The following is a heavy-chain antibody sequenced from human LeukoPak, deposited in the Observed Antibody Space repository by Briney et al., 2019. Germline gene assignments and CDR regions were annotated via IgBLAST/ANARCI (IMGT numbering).Heavy chain of an antibody. D-gene: IGHD6-13*01. CDR3: AREDSSSWYSTDAFDI. CDR2: ISAYNGNT. CDR1: GYTFTSYG. Sequence: ASVKVSCKASGYTFTSYGISWVRQAPGQGLEWMGWISAYNGNTNYAQKLQGRVTMTTDTSTGTAYMELRSLRSDDTAVYYCAREDSSSWYSTDAFDIWGQGTMVTVSS. V-gene: IGHV1-18*01. J-gene: IGHJ3*02.